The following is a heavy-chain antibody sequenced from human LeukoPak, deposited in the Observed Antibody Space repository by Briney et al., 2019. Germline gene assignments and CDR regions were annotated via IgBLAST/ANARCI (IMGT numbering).Heavy chain of an antibody. CDR3: AKECGRDYDDRAFDI. CDR1: GFTFSSYA. D-gene: IGHD3-22*01. V-gene: IGHV3-23*01. J-gene: IGHJ3*02. Sequence: PGGSLRLSCAASGFTFSSYAMSWVRQAPGKGLEWVSAISGSGGSTYFADSLKGRFTISRDNSKNTLYLQMSSLTAEDTAVYYCAKECGRDYDDRAFDIWGQGTMVTVSS. CDR2: ISGSGGST.